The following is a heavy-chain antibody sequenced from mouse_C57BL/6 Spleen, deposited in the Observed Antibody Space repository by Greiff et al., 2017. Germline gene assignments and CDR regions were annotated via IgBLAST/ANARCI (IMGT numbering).Heavy chain of an antibody. CDR1: GYTFTSYG. CDR2: IYPRSGNT. CDR3: ARRELTGTEGFDY. D-gene: IGHD4-1*01. V-gene: IGHV1-81*01. J-gene: IGHJ2*01. Sequence: QVHVKQSGAELARPGASVKLSCKASGYTFTSYGISWVKQRTGQGLEWIGEIYPRSGNTYYNEKFKGKATLTADKSSSTAYMELRSLTSEDSAVDFCARRELTGTEGFDYWGQGTTLTVSS.